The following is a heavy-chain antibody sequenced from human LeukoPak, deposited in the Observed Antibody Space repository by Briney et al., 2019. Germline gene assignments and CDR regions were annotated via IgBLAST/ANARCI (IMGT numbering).Heavy chain of an antibody. V-gene: IGHV3-7*01. CDR3: ARGSVPAAKYYYYYYGMDV. J-gene: IGHJ6*02. CDR2: IKKDGSEK. Sequence: GGSLRLSCAASGFTFSGYWMSWVRQAPGKGLEWVANIKKDGSEKYYVDSVKGRFTISRDNAKKSLYLQMSSLRAEDTAVYYCARGSVPAAKYYYYYYGMDVWGQGTTVTVSS. D-gene: IGHD2-2*01. CDR1: GFTFSGYW.